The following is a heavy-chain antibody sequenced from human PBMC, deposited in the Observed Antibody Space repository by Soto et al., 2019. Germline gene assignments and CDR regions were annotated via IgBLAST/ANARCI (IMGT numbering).Heavy chain of an antibody. CDR1: GGSLSGVY. Sequence: PSETLSLTCVVYGGSLSGVYWTWIRQPPGKGLEWIGEINHSGSTNYSPSLESRVTIPLDTSNNQFSLKLSSVTAADTAVYYCARGPGYSYGYSVYYYYYGMDVWGQGTTVTVSS. J-gene: IGHJ6*02. V-gene: IGHV4-34*01. CDR2: INHSGST. D-gene: IGHD5-18*01. CDR3: ARGPGYSYGYSVYYYYYGMDV.